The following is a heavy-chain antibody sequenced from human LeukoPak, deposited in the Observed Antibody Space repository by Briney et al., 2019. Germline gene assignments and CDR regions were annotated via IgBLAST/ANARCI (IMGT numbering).Heavy chain of an antibody. CDR3: ARGILKPNYRSSTICSRPFDY. V-gene: IGHV1-8*01. D-gene: IGHD2-2*01. CDR1: GYTFTSYD. J-gene: IGHJ4*02. CDR2: MNPNSGNT. Sequence: GASVKVSCKASGYTFTSYDINWVRQATGQGLEWMGWMNPNSGNTGYAQKFQGRVTMTRNTSISTAYMELSSLRSEDTAVYYCARGILKPNYRSSTICSRPFDYWGQGTLVTVSS.